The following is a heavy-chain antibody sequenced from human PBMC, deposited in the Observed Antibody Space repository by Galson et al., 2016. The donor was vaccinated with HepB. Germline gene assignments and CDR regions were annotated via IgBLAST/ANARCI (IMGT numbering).Heavy chain of an antibody. D-gene: IGHD4-23*01. V-gene: IGHV1-69*13. J-gene: IGHJ4*02. CDR1: GGTFSSYH. CDR2: IIPIFGTS. Sequence: SVKVSCKASGGTFSSYHIGWVRQAPGQGLEWMGEIIPIFGTSNHAQKFRGRVTITADESTTTAYMELSSLRSEDTALYFCALDPGGNGVLNSWGQGTLVTVSS. CDR3: ALDPGGNGVLNS.